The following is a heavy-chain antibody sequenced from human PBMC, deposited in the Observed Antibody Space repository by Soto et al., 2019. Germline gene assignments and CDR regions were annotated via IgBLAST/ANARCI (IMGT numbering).Heavy chain of an antibody. CDR2: INHSGST. Sequence: PSETLSLTCAVYGGSFSGYYWSWIRQPPGKGLEWIGEINHSGSTNYNPSLKSRVTISVDTSKNQFSLKLSSVTAADTAVYYCARGRWYYYDFWSGYHKNWFDPWDQGTLVTVSS. CDR1: GGSFSGYY. D-gene: IGHD3-3*01. CDR3: ARGRWYYYDFWSGYHKNWFDP. J-gene: IGHJ5*02. V-gene: IGHV4-34*01.